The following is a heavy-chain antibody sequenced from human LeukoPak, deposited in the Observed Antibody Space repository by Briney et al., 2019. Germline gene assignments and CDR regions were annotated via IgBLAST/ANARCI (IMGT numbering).Heavy chain of an antibody. CDR1: GFTFSSYG. CDR2: IRYDGSNK. D-gene: IGHD6-19*01. Sequence: PGGSLRLSCAASGFTFSSYGMHWVRQAPGKGLEWVAFIRYDGSNKYYADSVKGRFTISRDNSKNMLYLQMNSLRADDTAVYYCAKDQAVAGHPLDYWGQGTLVTVSS. J-gene: IGHJ4*02. CDR3: AKDQAVAGHPLDY. V-gene: IGHV3-30*02.